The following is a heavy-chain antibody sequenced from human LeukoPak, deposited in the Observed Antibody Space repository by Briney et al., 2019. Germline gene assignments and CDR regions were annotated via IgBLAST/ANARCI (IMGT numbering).Heavy chain of an antibody. CDR2: IIPIFGTT. CDR3: ARSDDFWSGLDY. Sequence: ASVKVSCKASGGTFSSYAISWVRQAPGQGLEWMGGIIPIFGTTNYAQKFQGTVTITTDESTSTAYMGLSSLRSEDTAVYYCARSDDFWSGLDYWGQGTLVTVSS. V-gene: IGHV1-69*05. J-gene: IGHJ4*02. CDR1: GGTFSSYA. D-gene: IGHD3-3*01.